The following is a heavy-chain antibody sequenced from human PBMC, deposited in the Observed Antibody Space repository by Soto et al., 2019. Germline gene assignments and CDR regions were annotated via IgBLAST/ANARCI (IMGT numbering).Heavy chain of an antibody. CDR1: GGTFSSYA. D-gene: IGHD1-1*01. J-gene: IGHJ6*02. CDR3: ARVYSGTTLGYKYYGMDG. Sequence: SVKVSCKASGGTFSSYAISWVRQAPGQGLEWMGGIIPLFGTANYAQKFQGRVTITADESTSTAYMELSSLRSEDTAVYYCARVYSGTTLGYKYYGMDGWGQGTRVTVSS. V-gene: IGHV1-69*13. CDR2: IIPLFGTA.